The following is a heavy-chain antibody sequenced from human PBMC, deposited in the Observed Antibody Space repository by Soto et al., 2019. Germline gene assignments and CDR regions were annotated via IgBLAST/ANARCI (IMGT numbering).Heavy chain of an antibody. Sequence: SQTLSQTCTIDGGSVCSNTDTWNWIRSSPSRGLEWLGRTYYRSNWRHDYAVSVKSRITVNPGTSKNHFSLQLNSVTPDDTAVYYCARGVAGSGFDLWGQGTLVTVSS. CDR1: GGSVCSNTDT. CDR3: ARGVAGSGFDL. J-gene: IGHJ4*02. D-gene: IGHD6-19*01. CDR2: TYYRSNWRH. V-gene: IGHV6-1*01.